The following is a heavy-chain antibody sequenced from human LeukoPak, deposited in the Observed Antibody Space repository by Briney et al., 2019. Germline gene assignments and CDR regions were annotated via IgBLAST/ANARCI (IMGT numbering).Heavy chain of an antibody. CDR1: GGSFSGYY. J-gene: IGHJ6*02. CDR2: INHSGST. D-gene: IGHD3-9*01. V-gene: IGHV4-34*01. CDR3: ARIQGRGSRLVRYYYGMDV. Sequence: SETLSLTCAVYGGSFSGYYWSWIRQPPGKGLEGIGEINHSGSTNYNPSLKSRVTISVDTSKNLFSLKLSSVTAADTAVYYCARIQGRGSRLVRYYYGMDVWGQGTTVTVSS.